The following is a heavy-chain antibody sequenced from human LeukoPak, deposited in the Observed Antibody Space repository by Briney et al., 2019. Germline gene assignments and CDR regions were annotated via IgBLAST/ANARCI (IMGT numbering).Heavy chain of an antibody. D-gene: IGHD3-22*01. J-gene: IGHJ4*02. CDR1: GFTFSSYA. V-gene: IGHV3-23*01. Sequence: GGSLRLSCAASGFTFSSYAMSWVRQAPGKGLEWVSAISGSGGSTYYADSVKGRFTISRDNSKNTLYLQMNSLRAEDTAVYYCATVRDYYDSSGYYLGQKRIQIFDYWGQGTLVTVSS. CDR2: ISGSGGST. CDR3: ATVRDYYDSSGYYLGQKRIQIFDY.